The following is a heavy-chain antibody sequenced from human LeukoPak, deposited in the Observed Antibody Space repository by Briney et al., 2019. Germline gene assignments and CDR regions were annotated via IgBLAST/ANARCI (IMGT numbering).Heavy chain of an antibody. Sequence: GGSLRLSCAASGFTFSSYSMNWVRQAPGKGLEWVANIKQDGSEKYYVDSVKGRFTISRDNAKNSLYLQMNSLRAEDTAVYYCARDGPYYDFWSGFTYYYGMDVWGQGTTVTVSS. D-gene: IGHD3-3*01. CDR2: IKQDGSEK. J-gene: IGHJ6*02. CDR1: GFTFSSYS. V-gene: IGHV3-7*01. CDR3: ARDGPYYDFWSGFTYYYGMDV.